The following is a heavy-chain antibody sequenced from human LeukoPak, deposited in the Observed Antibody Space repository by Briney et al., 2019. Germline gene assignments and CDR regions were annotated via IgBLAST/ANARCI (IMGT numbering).Heavy chain of an antibody. Sequence: GGSLRLSCAASGFTLSSYGMHWVRQAPGKGLEWVAVIWYDGSNKYYADSVKGRFTISRDNSKNTLYLQMNSLRAEDTAVYYCARGRGSSHYYYMDVWGKGPTVTVSS. V-gene: IGHV3-33*01. CDR3: ARGRGSSHYYYMDV. CDR1: GFTLSSYG. J-gene: IGHJ6*03. CDR2: IWYDGSNK. D-gene: IGHD6-6*01.